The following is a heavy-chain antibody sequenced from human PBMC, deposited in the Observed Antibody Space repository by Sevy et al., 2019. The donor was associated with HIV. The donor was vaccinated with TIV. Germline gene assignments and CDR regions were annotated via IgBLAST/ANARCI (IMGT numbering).Heavy chain of an antibody. CDR3: TTSFGVIAGDDFDY. V-gene: IGHV3-7*01. J-gene: IGHJ4*01. Sequence: GGSLRLSCAASGFTFTTTWMSWVRQAPGKGLEWVANINQHGSEEYYVDSVKGRFTNSRDNTKNSLYLRMRSLRVEDTAVYYCTTSFGVIAGDDFDYWGQGTLVTVSS. D-gene: IGHD3-3*01. CDR1: GFTFTTTW. CDR2: INQHGSEE.